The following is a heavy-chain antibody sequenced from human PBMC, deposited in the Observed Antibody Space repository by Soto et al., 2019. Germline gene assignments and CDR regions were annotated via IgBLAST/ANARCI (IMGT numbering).Heavy chain of an antibody. J-gene: IGHJ4*02. CDR1: GDSVSSSSYF. D-gene: IGHD6-19*01. CDR2: LYYSGST. V-gene: IGHV4-39*01. CDR3: ARHDRPAVANFDF. Sequence: PSETLSLTCSVSGDSVSSSSYFWGWIRQPPGKGLEWIATLYYSGSTFYNPSLKSRPTISVDTSKNQFSLKLSSVTAADTAVYYCARHDRPAVANFDFWGQGILVTVSP.